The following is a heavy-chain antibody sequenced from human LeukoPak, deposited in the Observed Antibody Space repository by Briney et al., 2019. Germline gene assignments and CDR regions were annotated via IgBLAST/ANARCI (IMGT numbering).Heavy chain of an antibody. D-gene: IGHD6-13*01. V-gene: IGHV4-39*01. J-gene: IGHJ4*02. CDR2: IYYSGST. CDR3: ARQQQLVPEFDY. CDR1: GGSISSSSYY. Sequence: SETLSLTCTVSGGSISSSSYYWGWIRQPPGKGLEWIGSIYYSGSTYYNPSLKSRVTISVDTSKNQFSLKLSSVTAADTAVYYCARQQQLVPEFDYWGQGTLVTVSS.